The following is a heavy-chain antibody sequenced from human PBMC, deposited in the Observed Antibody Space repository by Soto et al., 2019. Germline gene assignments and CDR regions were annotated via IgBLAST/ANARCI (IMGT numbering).Heavy chain of an antibody. Sequence: QVQLVQSGAEVQKPGSSVKVSCKASGGTFSSYAISWVRQAPGQGLEWMGGIIPIFGTANYAQKFQGRVTITADESTSTAYMELSSLRSEDTAVYYCARTLGCSGGSCYNYYYYGMDVWGQGTTVTVSS. CDR2: IIPIFGTA. D-gene: IGHD2-15*01. CDR3: ARTLGCSGGSCYNYYYYGMDV. J-gene: IGHJ6*02. V-gene: IGHV1-69*01. CDR1: GGTFSSYA.